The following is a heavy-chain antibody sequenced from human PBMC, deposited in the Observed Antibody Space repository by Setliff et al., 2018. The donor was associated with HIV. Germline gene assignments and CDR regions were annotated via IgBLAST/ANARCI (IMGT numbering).Heavy chain of an antibody. D-gene: IGHD3-3*01. CDR3: ARAAEPSTYYDFRSGPGAYYYYMDV. Sequence: SETLSLTCTVSGGSISSGSYYWSWIRQPAGKGLEWIGHIYTSGSTNYNPSLKSRVTISVDTSKNQFSLKLSSVTAADTAVYYCARAAEPSTYYDFRSGPGAYYYYMDVWGKGTTVTVSS. J-gene: IGHJ6*03. V-gene: IGHV4-61*09. CDR2: IYTSGST. CDR1: GGSISSGSYY.